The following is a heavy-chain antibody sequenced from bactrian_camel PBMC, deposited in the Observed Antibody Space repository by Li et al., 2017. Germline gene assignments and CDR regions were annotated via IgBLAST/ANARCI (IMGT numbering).Heavy chain of an antibody. CDR1: GFPWGEID. CDR3: AAVPFIPARCGSPGGGY. D-gene: IGHD3*01. Sequence: HVQLVESGRGSVQAGGSLRLSCTVSGFPWGEIDLGWYRFTPENRRCERVSTIRLDGSRYYADSVKGRFTISQDISKNTMFLRMEQLKPEDTAMYYCAAVPFIPARCGSPGGGYWGQGTQVTVS. CDR2: IRLDGSR. V-gene: IGHV3S55*01. J-gene: IGHJ4*01.